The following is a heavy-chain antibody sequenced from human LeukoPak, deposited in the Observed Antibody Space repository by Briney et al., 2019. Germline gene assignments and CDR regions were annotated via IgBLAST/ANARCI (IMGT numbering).Heavy chain of an antibody. CDR3: ARDMYYGSGTPMQYGMDV. D-gene: IGHD3-10*01. V-gene: IGHV3-11*01. CDR1: GFTFSDYY. J-gene: IGHJ6*02. Sequence: GGSLRLSCAASGFTFSDYYMSWIRQAPGKGLEWISFISSSGSTIYYADSVKGRFTISRDNAKNSLYLQMNSLRAEDRAVYYCARDMYYGSGTPMQYGMDVWGQGTTVTVSS. CDR2: ISSSGSTI.